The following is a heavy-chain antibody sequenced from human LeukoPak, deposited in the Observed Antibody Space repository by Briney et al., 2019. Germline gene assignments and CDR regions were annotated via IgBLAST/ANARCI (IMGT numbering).Heavy chain of an antibody. D-gene: IGHD6-13*01. V-gene: IGHV3-21*01. CDR2: ISSSSSYI. Sequence: GGSLRLSCAASGFTFSSYSMNWVRQAPGKGLEWVSSISSSSSYIYYADSVKGRFTISRDNAKNSLYLQMNGLRAEDTAVYYCATIAAAVGGFDYWGQGTLVTVSS. CDR1: GFTFSSYS. J-gene: IGHJ4*02. CDR3: ATIAAAVGGFDY.